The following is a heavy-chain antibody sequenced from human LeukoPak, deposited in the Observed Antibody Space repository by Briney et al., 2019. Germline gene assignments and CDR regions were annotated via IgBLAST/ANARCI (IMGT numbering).Heavy chain of an antibody. CDR3: ARGRLPGYCSGSCRATGAFDI. CDR2: IIPIFGTA. D-gene: IGHD2-15*01. J-gene: IGHJ3*02. V-gene: IGHV1-69*13. Sequence: ASVKVSCKASGGTFSSYAISWVRQAPGQGLEWMGGIIPIFGTANYAQKFQGRVTITADESTSTAYMELSSLRSEDTAVYYCARGRLPGYCSGSCRATGAFDIWGQGTMVTVSS. CDR1: GGTFSSYA.